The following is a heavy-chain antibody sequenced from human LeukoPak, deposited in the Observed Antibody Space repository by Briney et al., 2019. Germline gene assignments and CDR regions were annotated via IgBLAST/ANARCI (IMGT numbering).Heavy chain of an antibody. J-gene: IGHJ4*02. Sequence: ASVRVSCEASGDTFTAYVIHWGRGAPGQRAEWMGWINVGVGDTRYSQTFQDRVTITRDTSATTAYMELSSLRAEHRAVYLCARANSLGTYYDVWVQGTLVTVSS. V-gene: IGHV1-3*01. CDR3: ARANSLGTYYDV. CDR2: INVGVGDT. D-gene: IGHD3-10*01. CDR1: GDTFTAYV.